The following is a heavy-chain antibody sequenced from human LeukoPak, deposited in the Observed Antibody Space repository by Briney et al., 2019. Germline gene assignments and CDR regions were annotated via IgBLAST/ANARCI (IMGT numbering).Heavy chain of an antibody. CDR2: INHSGST. Sequence: KSSETLSLTCAVYGGSFSGYYWSWIRQPPGKGLEWIGEINHSGSTNYNPSLKSRVAISVDTSKNQFSLKLSSVTAADTAVYYCARERGIRYCSSTSCYKGFNWFDPWGQGTLVTVSS. V-gene: IGHV4-34*01. CDR3: ARERGIRYCSSTSCYKGFNWFDP. CDR1: GGSFSGYY. D-gene: IGHD2-2*02. J-gene: IGHJ5*02.